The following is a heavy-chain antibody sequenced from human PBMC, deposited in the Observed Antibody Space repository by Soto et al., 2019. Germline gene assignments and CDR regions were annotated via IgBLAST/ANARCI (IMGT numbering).Heavy chain of an antibody. CDR2: ISSSSYI. CDR1: GFTFSSYS. D-gene: IGHD4-17*01. V-gene: IGHV3-21*01. CDR3: ARDKGGYGEYVTPFCCFDP. Sequence: GGSLRLSCAASGFTFSSYSMNWVRQAPGKGLEWASSISSSSYIYYADSLKGRFTISRDNAKNSLYLQMNSLRAEDTAVYYCARDKGGYGEYVTPFCCFDPWGQGTLVTVSS. J-gene: IGHJ5*02.